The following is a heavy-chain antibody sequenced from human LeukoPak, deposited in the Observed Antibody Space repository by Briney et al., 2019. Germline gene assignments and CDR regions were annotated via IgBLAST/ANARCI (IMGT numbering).Heavy chain of an antibody. CDR2: IRTKGKSYAT. J-gene: IGHJ5*02. D-gene: IGHD4-17*01. CDR1: GFTFSGSA. V-gene: IGHV3-73*01. Sequence: GGSLRLSCAASGFTFSGSAMHWVRQAPGKGLEWVGRIRTKGKSYATEYAASVKGRFIISRDDLKNTAYLQMNSLKIEDTAVYYCTRTTVTMADWFGPWGQGTLVTVSS. CDR3: TRTTVTMADWFGP.